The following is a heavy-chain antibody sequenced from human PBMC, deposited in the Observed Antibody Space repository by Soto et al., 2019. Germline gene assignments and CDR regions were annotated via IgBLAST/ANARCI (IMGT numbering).Heavy chain of an antibody. V-gene: IGHV1-69*02. J-gene: IGHJ4*02. D-gene: IGHD2-21*02. CDR2: IIPILGIA. Sequence: QVQLVQSGAEVKKPGSSVKVSCKASGGTFSSYTISWVRQAPGQGLEWMGRIIPILGIANYAQKFQGRVTITAGKSTSTADMELSSLRSEDTAVYYCARDYGGNSRSPRYFDYWGQGTLVTVSS. CDR3: ARDYGGNSRSPRYFDY. CDR1: GGTFSSYT.